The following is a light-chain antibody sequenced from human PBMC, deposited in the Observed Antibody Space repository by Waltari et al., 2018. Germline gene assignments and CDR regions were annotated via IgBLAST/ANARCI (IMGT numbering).Light chain of an antibody. V-gene: IGLV1-36*01. CDR3: AAWDDNLNAVV. CDR1: RTKRGHNA. J-gene: IGLJ2*01. CDR2: YDD. Sequence: QSVLTQPPSVSEAPRQRVTSPSSASRTKRGHNAVNWYPQVPGEAPKLLIYYDDMLPSGVSDRFSGSRSGTSASLAISGLQSEDEADYYCAAWDDNLNAVVFGGGTKVTVL.